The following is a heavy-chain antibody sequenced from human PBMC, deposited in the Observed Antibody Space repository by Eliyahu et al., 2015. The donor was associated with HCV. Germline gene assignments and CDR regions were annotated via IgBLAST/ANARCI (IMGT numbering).Heavy chain of an antibody. V-gene: IGHV3-23*01. D-gene: IGHD2-21*01. Sequence: EVHLLESGGGLVQPGGSLRXSXXASGLPXSGLTFTNYAXSWVRXAPGKGLEWLSVISGDGDTTYYADSVRGRFTISRDNSKDTLYLQINSLRVEDTAVYYCAKGGTLMIEAWGQGTLVTVSS. CDR1: GLPXSGLTFTNYA. J-gene: IGHJ5*02. CDR3: AKGGTLMIEA. CDR2: ISGDGDTT.